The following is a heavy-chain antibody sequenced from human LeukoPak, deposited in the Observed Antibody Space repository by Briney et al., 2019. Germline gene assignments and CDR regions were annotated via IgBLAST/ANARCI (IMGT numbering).Heavy chain of an antibody. CDR1: GFTFSSFA. CDR3: AKALKLGTFDY. Sequence: GGSLRLSCAASGFTFSSFAMTWVRQAPGKGLEWVSAISGLGSTTYYADSVKGRFTISRDTSKSTVFLQMNTLRAEDTAVYYCAKALKLGTFDYWGQGTLVTVSS. V-gene: IGHV3-23*01. J-gene: IGHJ4*02. CDR2: ISGLGSTT. D-gene: IGHD3-16*01.